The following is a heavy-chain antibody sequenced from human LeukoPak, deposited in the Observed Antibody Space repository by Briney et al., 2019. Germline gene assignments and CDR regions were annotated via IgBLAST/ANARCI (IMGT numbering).Heavy chain of an antibody. J-gene: IGHJ4*02. V-gene: IGHV1-3*01. CDR2: INAGNGNT. CDR3: AREGAELPFDY. CDR1: GYTFTSYA. D-gene: IGHD1-7*01. Sequence: ASVKVSCTASGYTFTSYAMHWVRQAPGQRLEWMGWINAGNGNTKYSQKFQGRVTITRDTSASTAYMELSSLRSEDTAVYYCAREGAELPFDYWGQGTLVTVSS.